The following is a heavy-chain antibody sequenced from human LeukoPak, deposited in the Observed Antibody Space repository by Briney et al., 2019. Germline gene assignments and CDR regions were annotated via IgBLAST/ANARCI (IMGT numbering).Heavy chain of an antibody. V-gene: IGHV3-30*02. Sequence: GGSLRLSCAASGFTFSNYGMHWVRQAPGKGLEWVAYIRYDGRNKYYADSVKGRFTISRDNSKNTVYLQMNSLRAEDTAVYYCASMFGHRGSWGQGTLVTVSS. CDR2: IRYDGRNK. J-gene: IGHJ5*02. CDR3: ASMFGHRGS. D-gene: IGHD3-3*02. CDR1: GFTFSNYG.